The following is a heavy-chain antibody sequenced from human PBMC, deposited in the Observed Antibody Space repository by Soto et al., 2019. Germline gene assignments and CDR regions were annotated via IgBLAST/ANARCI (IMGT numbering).Heavy chain of an antibody. V-gene: IGHV1-69*01. Sequence: QVQLLQSGDEVKKPGSSVKVCCRAPGDTFRIYAVNWVRQAPGQGREWMGGFIPVFGAPNYAQTFQGRVTISAQGSTRTVYMALRGLKPEDTAVYYCARGGYYDRSIRYQLYPSSAAAYYYYGMDVCGQGTKVTVAS. D-gene: IGHD3-22*01. J-gene: IGHJ6*02. CDR2: FIPVFGAP. CDR3: ARGGYYDRSIRYQLYPSSAAAYYYYGMDV. CDR1: GDTFRIYA.